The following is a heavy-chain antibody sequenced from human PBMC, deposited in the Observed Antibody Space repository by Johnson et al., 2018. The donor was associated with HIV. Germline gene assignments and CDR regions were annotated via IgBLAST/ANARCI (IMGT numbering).Heavy chain of an antibody. D-gene: IGHD1-26*01. CDR3: ARALGVGATADDAFDI. Sequence: QVQLVESGGDVVQPGRSLRLSCTASGFTFSSYALHWVRQAPGKGLVWVAVISYDGSNEYYADSVKGRFTISRDNSKKTLYLQMNSLRTEDTAVYYCARALGVGATADDAFDICGQGTMVTVSS. V-gene: IGHV3-30-3*01. CDR1: GFTFSSYA. J-gene: IGHJ3*02. CDR2: ISYDGSNE.